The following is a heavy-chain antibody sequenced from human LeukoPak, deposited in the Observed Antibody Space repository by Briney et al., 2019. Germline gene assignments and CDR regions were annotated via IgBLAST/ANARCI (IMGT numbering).Heavy chain of an antibody. V-gene: IGHV1-2*02. CDR3: AREMRPATTTLVAY. Sequence: ASVQVSCKTSGYIFTGYWIHWVRQAPGQGLEWMGFINPNSGNTNYAQKFQGRVTMTRDMSISTAYLDLSSLTSDDTAVYYCAREMRPATTTLVAYWGQGTLVTVSS. J-gene: IGHJ4*02. D-gene: IGHD1-1*01. CDR1: GYIFTGYW. CDR2: INPNSGNT.